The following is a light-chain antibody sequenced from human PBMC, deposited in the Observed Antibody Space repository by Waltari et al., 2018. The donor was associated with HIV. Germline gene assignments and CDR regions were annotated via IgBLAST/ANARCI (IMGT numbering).Light chain of an antibody. V-gene: IGLV2-8*01. CDR1: SSDVGAYNY. Sequence: QSALTQPPSASGSPGQSVTISCTGTSSDVGAYNYVSWFQQHPGKAPKLMIYDVTRRPSGVPDRFPGSKSGNTASLTVSGLQAEDEADYYCASHAGSKDVFGGGTRLTVL. J-gene: IGLJ2*01. CDR2: DVT. CDR3: ASHAGSKDV.